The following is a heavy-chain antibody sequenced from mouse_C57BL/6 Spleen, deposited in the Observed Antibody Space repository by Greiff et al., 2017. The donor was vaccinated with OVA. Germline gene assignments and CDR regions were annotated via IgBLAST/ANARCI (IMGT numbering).Heavy chain of an antibody. CDR2: INPNNGGT. J-gene: IGHJ2*01. D-gene: IGHD2-4*01. CDR3: ARGYDYAYFDY. Sequence: VQLQQSGPELVKPGASVKMSCKASGYTFTDYDMHWVKQSHGKSLEWIGYINPNNGGTSYNKKFKGKATLTVNKSSSTAYMELRSLTSEDSAVYYCARGYDYAYFDYWGQGTTLTVSS. CDR1: GYTFTDYD. V-gene: IGHV1-22*01.